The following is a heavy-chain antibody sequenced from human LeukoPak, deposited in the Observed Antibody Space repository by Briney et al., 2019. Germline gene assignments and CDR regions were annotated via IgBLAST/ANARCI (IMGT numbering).Heavy chain of an antibody. CDR3: ARLQAAGTTYFDY. V-gene: IGHV4-59*08. J-gene: IGHJ4*02. D-gene: IGHD6-13*01. CDR1: GGSISSYY. Sequence: KTSETLSLTCTVSGGSISSYYWSWIRQPSGKGLEWIGYIYYSGSTNYNPSLKSRVTISVDTSKNQFSLKLSSVTAADTAVYYCARLQAAGTTYFDYWGQGTLVTVSS. CDR2: IYYSGST.